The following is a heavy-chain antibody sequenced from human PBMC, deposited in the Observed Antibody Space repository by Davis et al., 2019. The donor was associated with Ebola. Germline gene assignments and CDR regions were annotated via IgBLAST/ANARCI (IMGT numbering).Heavy chain of an antibody. D-gene: IGHD2-2*01. Sequence: ASVKVSCKVSGDTLTKLSIHWVRQAPAKGFEWMGGFDLEDGETFYAHKFQGRVIMTEDTSTDTAYMELSSLRSDDTAVYYCATDNGALLPAATLGFTFDYWGRGALVTVSP. V-gene: IGHV1-24*01. CDR2: FDLEDGET. CDR3: ATDNGALLPAATLGFTFDY. J-gene: IGHJ4*02. CDR1: GDTLTKLS.